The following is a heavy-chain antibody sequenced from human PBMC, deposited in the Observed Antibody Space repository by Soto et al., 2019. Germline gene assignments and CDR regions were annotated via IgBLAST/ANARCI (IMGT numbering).Heavy chain of an antibody. J-gene: IGHJ4*02. CDR1: GYTFTSYG. Sequence: QVQLVQSGAEVKKPGASVKVSCKASGYTFTSYGISWVRQAPGQGLEWMGWISAYNCNKKYAQKLQGRVSLTTDTSTSTAYIELRSLRSDDTAVYYCARDLGQQLCDYWGQGTLVTVSS. V-gene: IGHV1-18*01. CDR3: ARDLGQQLCDY. CDR2: ISAYNCNK. D-gene: IGHD6-13*01.